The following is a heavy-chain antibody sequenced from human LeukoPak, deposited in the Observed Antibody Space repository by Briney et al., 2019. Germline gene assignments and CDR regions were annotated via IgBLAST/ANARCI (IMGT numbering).Heavy chain of an antibody. Sequence: GASVKVSCKASGYTFTSYYMHWVRRAPGQGLEWMGIINPSGGSTSYAQKFQGRVTMTRDMSTSTVYMELSSLTSEDTAVYYCATSGGDYYYYSLDVWGKGTPVTISS. V-gene: IGHV1-46*01. D-gene: IGHD3-10*01. CDR3: ATSGGDYYYYSLDV. CDR1: GYTFTSYY. J-gene: IGHJ6*03. CDR2: INPSGGST.